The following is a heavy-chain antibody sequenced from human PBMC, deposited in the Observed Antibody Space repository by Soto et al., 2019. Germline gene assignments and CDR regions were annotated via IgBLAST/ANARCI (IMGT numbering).Heavy chain of an antibody. D-gene: IGHD1-26*01. V-gene: IGHV3-48*04. CDR3: ARVNGAMDY. Sequence: EVQLVESGGGLVQPGGSLTLSCAASGFTFSSYMMNWVRQAPGKGLEWISYISGSGSIKYYAESLKGRFTTSRDNAKDSLFLQMSSLRAEDTAVYYCARVNGAMDYWGQGALVTVSS. J-gene: IGHJ4*02. CDR1: GFTFSSYM. CDR2: ISGSGSIK.